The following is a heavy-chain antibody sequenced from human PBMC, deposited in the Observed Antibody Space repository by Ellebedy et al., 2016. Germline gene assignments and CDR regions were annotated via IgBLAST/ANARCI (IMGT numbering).Heavy chain of an antibody. D-gene: IGHD3-16*01. Sequence: GGSLRLSCAASGFTFDDSAMHWVRQAAGKGLEWVSGISWNSGSIGYADSVKGRFTISRDNAKNYLYLQMNSLRAEDTGLYYCAKDKRMITFGGVIDYWGQGTLVTVSS. CDR1: GFTFDDSA. V-gene: IGHV3-9*01. CDR2: ISWNSGSI. CDR3: AKDKRMITFGGVIDY. J-gene: IGHJ4*02.